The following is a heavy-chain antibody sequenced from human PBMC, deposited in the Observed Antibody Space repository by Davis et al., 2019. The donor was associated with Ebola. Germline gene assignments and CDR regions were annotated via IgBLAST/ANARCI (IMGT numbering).Heavy chain of an antibody. CDR3: ARAAITATLRAGNWFDP. J-gene: IGHJ5*02. V-gene: IGHV1-18*01. CDR1: GYTFTSYG. D-gene: IGHD1-14*01. CDR2: ISAYNGNT. Sequence: ASVKVSCKASGYTFTSYGISWVRQAPGQGLEWMGWISAYNGNTNYAQKLQGRVTMTTDTSTSTAYMELRSLRSDDTAVYYCARAAITATLRAGNWFDPWGQGTLVTVSS.